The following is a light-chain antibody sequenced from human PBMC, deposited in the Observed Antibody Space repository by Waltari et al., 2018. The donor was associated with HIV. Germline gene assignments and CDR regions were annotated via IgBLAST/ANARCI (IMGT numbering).Light chain of an antibody. V-gene: IGKV3-11*01. CDR1: QRVGSS. J-gene: IGKJ4*01. CDR3: LQRTNWPVT. CDR2: DAS. Sequence: EIVLTQSPATLSLSPGERATLSCRARQRVGSSLVWYQQKPGQAPRLLIYDASTRATGIPARFSGSGPGTDFTLTISSLEPEDFAIYYCLQRTNWPVTFGGGTKVEIK.